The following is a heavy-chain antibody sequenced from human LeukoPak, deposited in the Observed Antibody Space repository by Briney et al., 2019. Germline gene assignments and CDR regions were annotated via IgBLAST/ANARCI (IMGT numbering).Heavy chain of an antibody. Sequence: PSETLSLTCTVSGGSISSYYWSWIRQPPGKGLEWIGYIYYSGSTNYNPSLKSRVTISVDTSKNQFSLKLSSVTAADTAVYYCARGYLYSSGRAPFDYWGQGTLVTVSS. D-gene: IGHD6-19*01. J-gene: IGHJ4*02. V-gene: IGHV4-59*01. CDR2: IYYSGST. CDR1: GGSISSYY. CDR3: ARGYLYSSGRAPFDY.